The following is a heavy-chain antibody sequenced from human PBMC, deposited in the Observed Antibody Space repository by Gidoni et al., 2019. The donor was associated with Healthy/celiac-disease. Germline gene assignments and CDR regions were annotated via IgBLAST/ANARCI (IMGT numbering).Heavy chain of an antibody. V-gene: IGHV3-9*01. D-gene: IGHD4-17*01. CDR1: GFTFDAYA. J-gene: IGHJ4*02. CDR3: ALDYGDYGLFDY. CDR2: ISWNSGSI. Sequence: EVQLVESGGGLVQPGRSLRLSCAASGFTFDAYAMHWVRQAPGKGLEWVSGISWNSGSIGYADSVKGRFTISRDNAKNSLYLQMNSLRAEDTALYYCALDYGDYGLFDYWGQGTLVTVSS.